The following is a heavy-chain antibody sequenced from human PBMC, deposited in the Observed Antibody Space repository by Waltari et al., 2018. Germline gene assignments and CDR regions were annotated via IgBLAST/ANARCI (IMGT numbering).Heavy chain of an antibody. V-gene: IGHV1-8*03. CDR3: ARRFSSGPLPSYYFDY. Sequence: QVQLVQSGAEVKKPGASVKVSCKASGYTFTSYDINWVRQATGQGLEWMGWMNPNSGNTGYAQKFQGRVTITRNTSISTAYMELSSVTAADTAVYYCARRFSSGPLPSYYFDYWGQGTLVTVSS. J-gene: IGHJ4*02. CDR1: GYTFTSYD. CDR2: MNPNSGNT. D-gene: IGHD1-1*01.